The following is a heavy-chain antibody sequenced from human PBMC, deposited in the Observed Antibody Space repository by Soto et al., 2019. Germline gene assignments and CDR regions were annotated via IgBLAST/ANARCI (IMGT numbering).Heavy chain of an antibody. CDR1: GYTFTGYY. Sequence: ASVKVSCKASGYTFTGYYMHWVRQAPGQGLEWMGWINPNSGGTNYAQKFQGRVTMTRDTSISTAYMELSRLRSDDTAVYYCARGPLTYYYDRDAFDIWGKGTMVTVSS. V-gene: IGHV1-2*02. CDR3: ARGPLTYYYDRDAFDI. D-gene: IGHD3-22*01. J-gene: IGHJ3*02. CDR2: INPNSGGT.